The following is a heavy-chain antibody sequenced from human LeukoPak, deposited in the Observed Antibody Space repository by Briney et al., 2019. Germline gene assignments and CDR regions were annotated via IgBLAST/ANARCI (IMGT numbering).Heavy chain of an antibody. J-gene: IGHJ1*01. CDR2: INHSGST. CDR3: ARGTPGITMIVVGPRPQKYFQH. Sequence: SETLSLTCAVYGRSFSGYYWSWIRQPPGKGLEWIGEINHSGSTNYNPSLKSRVTISVDTSKNQFSLKLSSVTAADTAVYYCARGTPGITMIVVGPRPQKYFQHWGQGTLVTVSS. CDR1: GRSFSGYY. V-gene: IGHV4-34*01. D-gene: IGHD3-22*01.